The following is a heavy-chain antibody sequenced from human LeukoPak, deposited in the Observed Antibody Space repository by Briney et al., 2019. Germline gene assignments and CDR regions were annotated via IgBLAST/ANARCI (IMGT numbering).Heavy chain of an antibody. J-gene: IGHJ4*02. CDR1: GYTFTSYD. CDR3: ARGISYYESSGYVYYFDY. Sequence: ASVKVSCKASGYTFTSYDINWVRQATGQGLEWMGWMNPNSGNTGYAQKFQGRVTMTRNTSISTAYMELSSLRSEDTAVYYCARGISYYESSGYVYYFDYWGQGTLVTVSS. CDR2: MNPNSGNT. D-gene: IGHD3-22*01. V-gene: IGHV1-8*01.